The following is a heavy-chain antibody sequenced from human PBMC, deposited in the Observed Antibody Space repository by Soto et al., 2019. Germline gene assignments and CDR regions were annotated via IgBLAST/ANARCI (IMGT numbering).Heavy chain of an antibody. V-gene: IGHV4-59*08. CDR1: GGSISTGY. D-gene: IGHD3-10*01. CDR2: VYNSGST. Sequence: LSLTCTVSGGSISTGYWSWLRQPPGKGLEWIGYVYNSGSTNYNPSYRSRVTISADMSKNQFSLRLSSVTAADTAVYYCARQVAYYHGSGSNHPYYFDYWGQGALVTVSS. J-gene: IGHJ4*02. CDR3: ARQVAYYHGSGSNHPYYFDY.